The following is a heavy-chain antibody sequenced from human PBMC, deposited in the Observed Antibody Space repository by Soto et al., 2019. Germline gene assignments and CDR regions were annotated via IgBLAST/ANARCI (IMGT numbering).Heavy chain of an antibody. J-gene: IGHJ4*02. Sequence: GGSLRLSCAASGFTFNSYTMAWVRQAPGKGLEWVSSISGSGGSPSYADSVQGRFVISRDNARNTLYLHMNSLRAEDTAMYYCAKARCTTTDCYVPDYWGRGTLVTVSS. CDR2: ISGSGGSP. CDR3: AKARCTTTDCYVPDY. CDR1: GFTFNSYT. V-gene: IGHV3-23*01. D-gene: IGHD1-26*01.